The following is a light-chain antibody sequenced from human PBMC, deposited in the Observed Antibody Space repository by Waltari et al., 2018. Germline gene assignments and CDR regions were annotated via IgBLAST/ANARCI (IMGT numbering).Light chain of an antibody. V-gene: IGLV1-40*01. Sequence: QSVLTQPPSVSGAPGQRVTISCTGSGSNIGAGYDTHWYQQLPGKAPRLLIYGVNTRPVGVPDRFFGSQSGTSASLAITGLQAEDDGDYYCQSYDTSLSVVFGGGTKLTVL. CDR3: QSYDTSLSVV. J-gene: IGLJ2*01. CDR1: GSNIGAGYD. CDR2: GVN.